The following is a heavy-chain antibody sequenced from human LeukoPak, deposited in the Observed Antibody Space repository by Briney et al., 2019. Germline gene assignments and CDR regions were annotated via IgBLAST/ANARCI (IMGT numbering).Heavy chain of an antibody. D-gene: IGHD6-19*01. CDR1: GFTFSSYG. CDR3: ARGGGAQWLGDFDY. CDR2: ISSSGSTI. J-gene: IGHJ4*02. Sequence: GGSLRLSCAASGFTFSSYGMNWVRQAPGKGLEWVSYISSSGSTIYYADSVKGRFTISRDNAKNSLYLQRNSLRAEDTAVYYCARGGGAQWLGDFDYWGQGTLVTVSS. V-gene: IGHV3-48*03.